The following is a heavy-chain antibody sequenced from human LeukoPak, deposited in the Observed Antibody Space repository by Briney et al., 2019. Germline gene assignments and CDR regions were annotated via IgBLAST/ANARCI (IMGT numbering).Heavy chain of an antibody. Sequence: GGSLRLSCAASGFTFSSYWMSWARQAPGKGLEWVANIKQDGSEKQYVDSVKGRFAISRDNAENSLYLQMNSLKAEDTAVYYCGRFTRSGDSVYWGQGTLVTVSS. CDR3: GRFTRSGDSVY. V-gene: IGHV3-7*04. CDR1: GFTFSSYW. J-gene: IGHJ4*02. CDR2: IKQDGSEK. D-gene: IGHD7-27*01.